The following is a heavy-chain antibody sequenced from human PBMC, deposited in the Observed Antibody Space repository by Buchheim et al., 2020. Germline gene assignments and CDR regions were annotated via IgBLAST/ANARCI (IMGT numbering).Heavy chain of an antibody. D-gene: IGHD3-22*01. CDR1: GFTFSSYG. V-gene: IGHV3-30*18. J-gene: IGHJ4*02. CDR2: ISYDGSNK. Sequence: VQLVESGGGLVQPGRSLRLSCAASGFTFSSYGMHWVRQAPGKGLEWVAVISYDGSNKYYADSVKGRFTISRDNSKNTLYLQMNSLRAEDTAVYYCAKDYYDSSGYYPMPGYWGQGTL. CDR3: AKDYYDSSGYYPMPGY.